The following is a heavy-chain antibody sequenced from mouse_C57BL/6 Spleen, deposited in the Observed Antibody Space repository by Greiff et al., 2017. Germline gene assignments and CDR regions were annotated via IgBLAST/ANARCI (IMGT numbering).Heavy chain of an antibody. CDR1: GYTFTSYW. CDR2: IDPSDSDT. J-gene: IGHJ2*01. Sequence: QVQLQQPGAELVRPGSSVKLSCKASGYTFTSYWMHWVKQRPIQGLEWIGNIDPSDSDTHYNQKFKDKATLTVDKSSSTAYMQLSSLTSEDSAVYYCARRPYYGSSLDYWGQGTTLTVSS. CDR3: ARRPYYGSSLDY. D-gene: IGHD1-1*01. V-gene: IGHV1-52*01.